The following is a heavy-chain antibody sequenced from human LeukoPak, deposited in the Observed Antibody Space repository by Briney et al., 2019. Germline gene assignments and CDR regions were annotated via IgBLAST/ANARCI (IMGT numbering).Heavy chain of an antibody. D-gene: IGHD6-6*01. Sequence: PGKSLRLSCASSGFSFRSHGMHWVRQAPGKGLEWVALISYDGSDKYYADSVKGRFTISRDNSKNMVYLQMNSLRAEDTAVYYCAKGHFASSSFFDYWGQGTLVTVSS. CDR2: ISYDGSDK. CDR1: GFSFRSHG. CDR3: AKGHFASSSFFDY. J-gene: IGHJ4*02. V-gene: IGHV3-30*18.